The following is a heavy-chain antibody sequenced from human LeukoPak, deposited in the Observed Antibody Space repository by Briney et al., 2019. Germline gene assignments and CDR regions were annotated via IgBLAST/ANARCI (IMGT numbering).Heavy chain of an antibody. D-gene: IGHD3-16*01. CDR3: ARSFPTFGGVINFDY. CDR2: INPNSGGT. Sequence: ASVKVSCKASGYTFTGYYMHWVRQAPGQGLKWMGRINPNSGGTNYAQKFQGRVTMTRDTSISTAYMELSRLRSDDTAVYYCARSFPTFGGVINFDYWGQGTLVTVSS. J-gene: IGHJ4*02. CDR1: GYTFTGYY. V-gene: IGHV1-2*06.